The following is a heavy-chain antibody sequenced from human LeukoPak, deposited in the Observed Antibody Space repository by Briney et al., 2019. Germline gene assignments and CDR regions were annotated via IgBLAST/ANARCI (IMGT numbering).Heavy chain of an antibody. CDR3: ARDIVATTGNSYYYYGMDG. V-gene: IGHV1-18*01. CDR1: GYSFTSYG. CDR2: ISAYNGHT. D-gene: IGHD5-12*01. Sequence: ASVKVSCKASGYSFTSYGISWVRQAPGQGLERMGWISAYNGHTIYAQKFQGRVTMNTDTSTSTAYMELRSLRSDDTAVFYCARDIVATTGNSYYYYGMDGWGQGTTVIVSS. J-gene: IGHJ6*02.